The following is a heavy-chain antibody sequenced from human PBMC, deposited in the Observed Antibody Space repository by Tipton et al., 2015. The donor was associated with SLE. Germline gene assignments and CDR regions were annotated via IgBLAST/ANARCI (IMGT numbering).Heavy chain of an antibody. CDR2: ICYSGST. V-gene: IGHV4-39*07. Sequence: TLSLTCTVSGGSISSSSYYWGWIRQPPGKGLEWIGSICYSGSTYYNPSLKSRVTISVDTSKNLFSLNLSSVTAADTAVYYCARVGLVAPAAISSGVDYWGQGTLVTVSS. CDR3: ARVGLVAPAAISSGVDY. D-gene: IGHD2-2*02. CDR1: GGSISSSSYY. J-gene: IGHJ4*02.